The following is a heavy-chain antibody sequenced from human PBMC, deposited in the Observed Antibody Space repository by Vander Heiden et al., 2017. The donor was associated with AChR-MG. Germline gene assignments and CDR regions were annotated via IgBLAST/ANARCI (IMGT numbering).Heavy chain of an antibody. J-gene: IGHJ3*02. CDR3: ASPGGYYDGNDAFDI. CDR2: IYYSGST. Sequence: QLPLQESGPGLLTPPAPLSLTSPVAGGSISSSTYDRGWIRQPPGKGLEWIGSIYYSGSTYYNPALKSRVTISVDTSNNQFSVKLSSLTGAETAVYYCASPGGYYDGNDAFDIWGQGTMVTVSS. CDR1: GGSISSSTYD. V-gene: IGHV4-39*01. D-gene: IGHD3-22*01.